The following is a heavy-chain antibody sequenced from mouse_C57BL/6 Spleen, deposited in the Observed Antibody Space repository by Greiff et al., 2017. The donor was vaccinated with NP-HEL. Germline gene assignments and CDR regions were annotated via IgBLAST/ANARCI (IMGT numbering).Heavy chain of an antibody. Sequence: QVQLQQPGAELVKPGASVKMSCKASGYTFTSYWITWVKQRPGQGLEWIGDIYPGSGSTNYTEKFKSKAPLTVDTSSSTAYMQLSSLTSEDSAVYYCASLNYYGSSYDAMDYWGQGTSVTVSS. D-gene: IGHD1-1*01. CDR3: ASLNYYGSSYDAMDY. CDR1: GYTFTSYW. V-gene: IGHV1-55*01. CDR2: IYPGSGST. J-gene: IGHJ4*01.